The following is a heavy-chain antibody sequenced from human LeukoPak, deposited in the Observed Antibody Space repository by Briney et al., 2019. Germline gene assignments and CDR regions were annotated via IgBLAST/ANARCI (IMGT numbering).Heavy chain of an antibody. CDR2: ISDTGAAT. D-gene: IGHD2-2*02. CDR3: ANLGKYCSGFSCYK. CDR1: GFTYGTYA. V-gene: IGHV3-23*01. Sequence: GGSLRLSCAASGFTYGTYAVSWVRQAPGKGLDWVSAISDTGAATYYADSVRGRFTVSRDNSINTVYLQMNSLRAEDAAVYYCANLGKYCSGFSCYKWGQGTLVTVSS. J-gene: IGHJ4*02.